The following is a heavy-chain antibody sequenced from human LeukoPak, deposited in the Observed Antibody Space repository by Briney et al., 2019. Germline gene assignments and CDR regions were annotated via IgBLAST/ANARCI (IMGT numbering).Heavy chain of an antibody. D-gene: IGHD3-3*01. CDR2: INHSGST. J-gene: IGHJ4*02. CDR3: ARIRASFYDFWSGYTNGGYYFDY. V-gene: IGHV4-34*01. Sequence: SETLSLTCAVYGGSFSGYYWSWIRQPPGKGLEWIGEINHSGSTNYNPSLKSRVTISVDTSKNQFSLKLSSVTAADTAVYYCARIRASFYDFWSGYTNGGYYFDYWGQGTLVDVSS. CDR1: GGSFSGYY.